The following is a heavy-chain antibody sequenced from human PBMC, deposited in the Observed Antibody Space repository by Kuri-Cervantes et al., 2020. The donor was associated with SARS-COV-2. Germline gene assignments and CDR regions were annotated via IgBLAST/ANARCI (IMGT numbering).Heavy chain of an antibody. Sequence: ASVKVSCKAPGGTFRNYSISWVRQAPGQGLEWMGWINTNTGNPTYAQGFTGRFVFSLDTAVSTAYLQISSLKAEDTDVYYCARGGYGYRYGNYYDYYMDVWGKGTTVTVSS. CDR1: GGTFRNYS. CDR3: ARGGYGYRYGNYYDYYMDV. V-gene: IGHV7-4-1*02. D-gene: IGHD5-18*01. J-gene: IGHJ6*03. CDR2: INTNTGNP.